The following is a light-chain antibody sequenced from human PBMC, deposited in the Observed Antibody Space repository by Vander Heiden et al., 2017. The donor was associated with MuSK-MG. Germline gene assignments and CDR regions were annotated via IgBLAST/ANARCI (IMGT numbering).Light chain of an antibody. J-gene: IGLJ2*01. CDR1: SSDVGGYNY. CDR2: EVI. V-gene: IGLV2-14*01. Sequence: QSALTQPASVSGSLGQSITISCTGTSSDVGGYNYVSWYQQHPGKAPKLMIYEVINRPSGVSDRFSGSKSGNTASLTISGLQAEDEADYYCSSYTSTSGLTFGGGTKLTVL. CDR3: SSYTSTSGLT.